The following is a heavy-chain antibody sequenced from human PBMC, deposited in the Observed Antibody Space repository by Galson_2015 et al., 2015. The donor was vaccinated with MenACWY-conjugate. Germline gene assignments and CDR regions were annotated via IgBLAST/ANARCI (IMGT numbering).Heavy chain of an antibody. J-gene: IGHJ4*02. CDR1: GFTFSSYW. V-gene: IGHV3-7*03. CDR3: ARDFHYYDSSGSSCFAY. Sequence: SLRLSCAASGFTFSSYWMSWVRQAPGKGLEWVANIKQDGSEKYYVDSVKGRFTISRDNAKNSLYLQMNSLRAEDTAVYYCARDFHYYDSSGSSCFAYWGPGTLVTVSS. D-gene: IGHD3-22*01. CDR2: IKQDGSEK.